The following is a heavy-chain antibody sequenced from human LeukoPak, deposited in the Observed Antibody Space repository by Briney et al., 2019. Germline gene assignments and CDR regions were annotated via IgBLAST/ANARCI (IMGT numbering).Heavy chain of an antibody. D-gene: IGHD4-17*01. J-gene: IGHJ4*02. Sequence: GGSLRLSCAASGLTFSSYGMHWVRQAPGKGLEWVAFIRYDGSNKYYADSVKGRFTISRDNSKNTLYLQMNSLRAEDTAVYYCAKALGYGDYGYFDYWGQGTLVTVSS. CDR2: IRYDGSNK. CDR3: AKALGYGDYGYFDY. CDR1: GLTFSSYG. V-gene: IGHV3-30*02.